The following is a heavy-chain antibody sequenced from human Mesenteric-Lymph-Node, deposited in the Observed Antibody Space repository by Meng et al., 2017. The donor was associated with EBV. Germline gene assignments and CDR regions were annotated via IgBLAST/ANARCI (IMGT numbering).Heavy chain of an antibody. J-gene: IGHJ5*02. V-gene: IGHV4-59*11. CDR1: SGSISSHY. D-gene: IGHD3-3*01. Sequence: VQRQGAGPGLVKPSGHLSLPCSVSSGSISSHYWSWIRQSAGKGLEWIGQIDYSGTTKYNPSLKSRVTLSVDTSKNQLSLRLTSVTAADTAIYYCARDHSSGYGFWSTYSVFDPWGQGTLVTVSS. CDR2: IDYSGTT. CDR3: ARDHSSGYGFWSTYSVFDP.